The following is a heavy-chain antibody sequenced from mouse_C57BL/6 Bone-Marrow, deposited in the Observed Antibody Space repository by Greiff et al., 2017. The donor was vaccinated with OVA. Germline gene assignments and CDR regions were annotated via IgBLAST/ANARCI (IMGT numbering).Heavy chain of an antibody. CDR3: TRGDYVPAWFAY. D-gene: IGHD2-4*01. CDR2: ISSGGDYI. Sequence: LQQSGEGLVKPGGSLKLSCAASGFTFSSYAMSWVRQTPEKRLEWVAYISSGGDYIYYADTVKGRFTISRDNARNTLYLQMSSLKSEDTAMYYCTRGDYVPAWFAYWGQGTLVTVSA. J-gene: IGHJ3*01. V-gene: IGHV5-9-1*02. CDR1: GFTFSSYA.